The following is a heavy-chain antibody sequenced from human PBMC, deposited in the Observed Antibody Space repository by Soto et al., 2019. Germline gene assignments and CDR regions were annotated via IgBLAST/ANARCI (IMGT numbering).Heavy chain of an antibody. J-gene: IGHJ6*02. V-gene: IGHV4-34*01. CDR3: AREKREAAATYGMDV. Sequence: SETLSLTCAVYGGSFSGYYWSWIRQPPGKGLEWIGEINHSGSTNYNPSLKSRVTISVDTSKNQFSLKLSSVTAADTAVYYCAREKREAAATYGMDVWGQGTTVTVSS. CDR1: GGSFSGYY. D-gene: IGHD6-13*01. CDR2: INHSGST.